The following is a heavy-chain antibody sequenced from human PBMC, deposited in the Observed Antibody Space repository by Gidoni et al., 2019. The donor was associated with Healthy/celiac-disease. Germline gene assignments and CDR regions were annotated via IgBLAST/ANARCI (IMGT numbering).Heavy chain of an antibody. Sequence: QLQLQESGPGLVKPSETLSLTCTVSGGSISSSSYYWGWIRQPPGKGLEWIGSIYYSGSTYYNPSLKSRVTISVDTSKNQFSLKLSSVTAADTAVYYCARLGAGTRYYYYYMDVWGKGTTVTVSS. V-gene: IGHV4-39*01. CDR2: IYYSGST. D-gene: IGHD6-13*01. CDR1: GGSISSSSYY. CDR3: ARLGAGTRYYYYYMDV. J-gene: IGHJ6*03.